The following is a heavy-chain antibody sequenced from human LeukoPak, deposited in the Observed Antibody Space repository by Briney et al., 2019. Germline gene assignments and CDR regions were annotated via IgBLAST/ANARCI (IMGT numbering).Heavy chain of an antibody. V-gene: IGHV4-31*03. CDR1: GGSISSGGYY. CDR3: ARVRATITDFDY. CDR2: IYYSGGT. Sequence: PSETLSLTCTVSGGSISSGGYYWSWIRQHPGKGLGLIGYIYYSGGTYSNPSLKNRVTISVDTSKNQFSLKLSSVTAADTAVYYCARVRATITDFDYWGQGTLVTVSS. D-gene: IGHD5-24*01. J-gene: IGHJ4*02.